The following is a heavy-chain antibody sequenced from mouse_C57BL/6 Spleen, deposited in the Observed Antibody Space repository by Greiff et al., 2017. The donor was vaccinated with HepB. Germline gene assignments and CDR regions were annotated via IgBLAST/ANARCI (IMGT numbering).Heavy chain of an antibody. D-gene: IGHD1-1*01. Sequence: VKLVESGPGLVAPSQSLSITCTVSGFSLTSYAISWVRQPPGKGLEWLGVIWTGGGTNYNSALKSRLSISKDNSKSQVFLKMNSLQTDDTARYYCARNADTTVVDWYFDVWGTGTTVTVSS. CDR3: ARNADTTVVDWYFDV. CDR2: IWTGGGT. V-gene: IGHV2-9-1*01. CDR1: GFSLTSYA. J-gene: IGHJ1*03.